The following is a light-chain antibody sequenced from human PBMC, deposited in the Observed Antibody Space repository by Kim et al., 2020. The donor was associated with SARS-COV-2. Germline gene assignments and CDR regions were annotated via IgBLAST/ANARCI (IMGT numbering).Light chain of an antibody. Sequence: EIVMTQSPATLSMSPGEIATLSCRASQSVSSNLAWYQQKPGQAPRLLIYDASTRATGIPARFSGSGSGTQFTLTISSLQSEDFAVYYCHQDNNWPLTFGGGTKVDIK. V-gene: IGKV3-15*01. J-gene: IGKJ4*01. CDR3: HQDNNWPLT. CDR2: DAS. CDR1: QSVSSN.